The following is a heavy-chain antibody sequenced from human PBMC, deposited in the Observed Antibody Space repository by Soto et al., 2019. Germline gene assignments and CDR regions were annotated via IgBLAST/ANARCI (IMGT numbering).Heavy chain of an antibody. D-gene: IGHD3-10*01. CDR1: GGTFSGYA. CDR3: ARGRLWFGEFEYYFDY. J-gene: IGHJ4*01. V-gene: IGHV1-69*13. CDR2: IIPIFGTA. Sequence: SVKVSCKASGGTFSGYAISWVRQAPGQGLEWMGGIIPIFGTANYAQKFQGRVTITADESTSTAYMELSSLRSEDTAVYYCARGRLWFGEFEYYFDYWGHGTLVTVSS.